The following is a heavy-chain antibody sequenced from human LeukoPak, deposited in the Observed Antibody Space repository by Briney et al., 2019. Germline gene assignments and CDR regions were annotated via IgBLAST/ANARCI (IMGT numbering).Heavy chain of an antibody. CDR2: IYYSGST. J-gene: IGHJ3*02. Sequence: SETLSLTCTVSGGSLSSSSYYWGWIRQPPGKGLEWIGSIYYSGSTYYNPSLKSRVTISVDTSKNQFSLKLSSATAADTAVYYGCRYDIFTNAFDIWGQGTMVTVSS. CDR1: GGSLSSSSYY. V-gene: IGHV4-39*01. D-gene: IGHD3-9*01. CDR3: CRYDIFTNAFDI.